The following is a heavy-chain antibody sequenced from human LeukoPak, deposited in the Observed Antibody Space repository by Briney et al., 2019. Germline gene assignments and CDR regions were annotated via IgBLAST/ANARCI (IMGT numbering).Heavy chain of an antibody. D-gene: IGHD1-26*01. CDR3: AREYSGSYPGPFDY. J-gene: IGHJ4*02. Sequence: ASVKVSCKASGYTFTSYYMHWVRQAPGQGLEWKGRIIPILGIANYAQKFQGRVTITADKSTSTAYMELSSLRSEDTAVYYCAREYSGSYPGPFDYWGQGTLVTVSS. V-gene: IGHV1-69*04. CDR1: GYTFTSYY. CDR2: IIPILGIA.